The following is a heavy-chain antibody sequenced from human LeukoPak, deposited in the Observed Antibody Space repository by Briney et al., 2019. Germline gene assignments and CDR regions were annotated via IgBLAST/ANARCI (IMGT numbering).Heavy chain of an antibody. CDR1: GYTFTGYY. J-gene: IGHJ6*02. D-gene: IGHD1-26*01. Sequence: ASVKVSCKASGYTFTGYYMHWVRQAAGQGLEWMGWINPNSGGTNYAQKFQDRVTMTRDTSISTAYMELSRLRSDDTAVYYCARDDSGNYYYYGMDVWGQGTTVTVSS. CDR3: ARDDSGNYYYYGMDV. V-gene: IGHV1-2*02. CDR2: INPNSGGT.